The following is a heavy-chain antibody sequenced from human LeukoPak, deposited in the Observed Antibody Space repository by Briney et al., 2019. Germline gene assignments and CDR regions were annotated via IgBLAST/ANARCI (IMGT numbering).Heavy chain of an antibody. J-gene: IGHJ3*02. Sequence: GASVKVSCKASGYTFTSYYMHWVRQAPGQGLEWMGIINPSGGSTSYAQKFQGRVTMTRDTSTSTVYMELSSLRSEDTAVYYCARVVGRGSYYARAFDIGAKGKMVPVS. CDR3: ARVVGRGSYYARAFDI. D-gene: IGHD1-26*01. CDR2: INPSGGST. CDR1: GYTFTSYY. V-gene: IGHV1-46*01.